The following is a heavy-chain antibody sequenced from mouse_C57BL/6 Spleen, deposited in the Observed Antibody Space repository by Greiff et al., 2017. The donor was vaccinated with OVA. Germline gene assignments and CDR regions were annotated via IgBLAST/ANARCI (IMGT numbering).Heavy chain of an antibody. CDR1: GYTFTDYN. J-gene: IGHJ3*01. Sequence: EVQLQQSGPELVKPGASVKMSCKASGYTFTDYNMHWVKQSHGKSLEWIGYINPNNGGTSYNQKFKGKATLTVNKSSSTAYMELRSRTSEDSAVYYCARQHYGSSYGFAYGGQGTLVTVSA. D-gene: IGHD1-1*01. CDR3: ARQHYGSSYGFAY. V-gene: IGHV1-22*01. CDR2: INPNNGGT.